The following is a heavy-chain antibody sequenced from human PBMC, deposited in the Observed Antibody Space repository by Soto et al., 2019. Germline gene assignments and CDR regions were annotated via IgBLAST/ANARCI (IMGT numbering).Heavy chain of an antibody. CDR2: IDFRGTT. J-gene: IGHJ5*02. CDR3: SRRAPEGFDP. V-gene: IGHV4-39*02. Sequence: QLRLQESGPRLAKPSETLSLTCTVSGGSISSSSYFWAWIRRPPGKGLEWIGSIDFRGTTYTNPSLESRVTISVDTSKIHFSLKLDSVTAADTALYYCSRRAPEGFDPWGRGTLVTVSS. CDR1: GGSISSSSYF.